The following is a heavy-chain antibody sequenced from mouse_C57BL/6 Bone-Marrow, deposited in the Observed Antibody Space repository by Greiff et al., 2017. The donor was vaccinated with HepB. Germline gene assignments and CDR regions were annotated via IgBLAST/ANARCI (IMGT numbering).Heavy chain of an antibody. CDR1: GFTFSSYG. CDR3: ARPWITTKGWDYFDY. CDR2: ISSGGSYT. D-gene: IGHD2-4*01. J-gene: IGHJ2*01. V-gene: IGHV5-6*01. Sequence: EVMLVESGGDLVKPGGSLKLSCAASGFTFSSYGMSWVRQTPDKRLEWVATISSGGSYTYYPDSVKGRFTISRDNAKNTLYLQMSSLKSEDTAMYYCARPWITTKGWDYFDYWGQGTTLTVSS.